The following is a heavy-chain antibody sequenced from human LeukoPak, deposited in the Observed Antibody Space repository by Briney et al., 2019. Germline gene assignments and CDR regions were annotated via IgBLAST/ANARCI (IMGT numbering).Heavy chain of an antibody. CDR3: ARVSNLGADGDWFDP. V-gene: IGHV5-51*07. CDR1: GYSFTYYW. J-gene: IGHJ5*02. CDR2: IHPGDSVT. D-gene: IGHD6-13*01. Sequence: PGESLKISCKGSGYSFTYYWIGWVHQMPGKGLEWMGIIHPGDSVTRYSPSFQGQVTISADKSIRTAYLQWTSLRASDTAMYYCARVSNLGADGDWFDPWGQGTMVTVSS.